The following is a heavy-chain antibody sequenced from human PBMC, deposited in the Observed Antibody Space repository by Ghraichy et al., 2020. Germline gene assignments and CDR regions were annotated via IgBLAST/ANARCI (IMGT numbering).Heavy chain of an antibody. CDR2: IYTSGST. CDR3: ARGEDGDYASDYGMDV. V-gene: IGHV4-61*02. CDR1: GGSISSGSYY. J-gene: IGHJ6*02. Sequence: LRLSCTVSGGSISSGSYYWSWIRQPAGKGLEWIGRIYTSGSTNYNPSLKSRVTISVDTSKNQFSLKLSSVTAADTAVYYCARGEDGDYASDYGMDVWGQGTTVTVSS. D-gene: IGHD4-17*01.